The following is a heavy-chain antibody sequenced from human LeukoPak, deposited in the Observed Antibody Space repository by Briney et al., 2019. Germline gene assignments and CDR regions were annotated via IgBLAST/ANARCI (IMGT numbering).Heavy chain of an antibody. V-gene: IGHV4-59*01. CDR1: GGSISSYY. Sequence: SETLSLTCTVSGGSISSYYWSWIRQPPGKGLEWIGYIYYSGSINYNPSLKSRVTISVDTSKNQFSLKLSSVTAADTAVYYCARDRGYCSGGSCYPFDYWGQGTLVTVSS. D-gene: IGHD2-15*01. CDR2: IYYSGSI. J-gene: IGHJ4*02. CDR3: ARDRGYCSGGSCYPFDY.